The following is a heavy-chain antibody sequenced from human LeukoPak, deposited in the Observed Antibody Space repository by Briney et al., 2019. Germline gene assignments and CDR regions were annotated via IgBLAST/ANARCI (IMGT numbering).Heavy chain of an antibody. J-gene: IGHJ4*02. D-gene: IGHD1-1*01. V-gene: IGHV1-24*01. Sequence: ASVKVSCKVSGYTLTELSMHWVRQAPGKGLEWMGGFDPEDGETIYAQKFQGRVTMTEDTSTDTAYMELSSLRSKDTAVYYCATVVDNWNDFDYWGQGTLVTVSS. CDR2: FDPEDGET. CDR3: ATVVDNWNDFDY. CDR1: GYTLTELS.